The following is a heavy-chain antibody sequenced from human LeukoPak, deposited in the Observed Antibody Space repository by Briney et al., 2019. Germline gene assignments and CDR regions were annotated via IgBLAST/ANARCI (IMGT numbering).Heavy chain of an antibody. CDR3: ATGGEQYYDY. CDR2: ISASRDIT. J-gene: IGHJ4*02. D-gene: IGHD1/OR15-1a*01. CDR1: GFNFSSYT. Sequence: SGGPLRLSCAASGFNFSSYTMNWVRQAPGMGLEWLSYISASRDITYYADSVKGRFTISRDNAKNSLYLQMNSLSAEDTAVYFCATGGEQYYDYWGQGTLVTVSS. V-gene: IGHV3-48*04.